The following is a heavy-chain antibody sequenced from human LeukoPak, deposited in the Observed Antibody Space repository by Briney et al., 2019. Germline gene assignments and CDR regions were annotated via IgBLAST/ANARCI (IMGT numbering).Heavy chain of an antibody. V-gene: IGHV3-53*01. CDR3: ARLKLRAAFDI. J-gene: IGHJ3*02. Sequence: GGSLRLSCTASGFTFGDYAMSWVRQAPGKGLEWVSIIYSGGNTYYADSVKGRFTISRDNSKNTLYLQMNSLRAEDTAVYYCARLKLRAAFDIWGQGTMVTVSS. CDR1: GFTFGDYA. CDR2: IYSGGNT.